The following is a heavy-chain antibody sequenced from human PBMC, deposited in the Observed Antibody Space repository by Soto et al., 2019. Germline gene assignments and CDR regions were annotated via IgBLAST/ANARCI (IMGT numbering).Heavy chain of an antibody. CDR1: GGSISSYY. CDR3: ARHERGFLEWLYPDAFDI. J-gene: IGHJ3*02. D-gene: IGHD3-3*01. Sequence: SETLSLTCTVSGGSISSYYWSWIRQPPGKGLEWIGYIYYSGSTNYNPSLKSRVTISVDTSKNQFSLKLSSVTAADTAVYYCARHERGFLEWLYPDAFDIWGQGTMVTVSS. V-gene: IGHV4-59*08. CDR2: IYYSGST.